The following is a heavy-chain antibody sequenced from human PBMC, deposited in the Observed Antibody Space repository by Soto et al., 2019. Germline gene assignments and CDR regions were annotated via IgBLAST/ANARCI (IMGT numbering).Heavy chain of an antibody. D-gene: IGHD3-22*01. CDR2: IRSKAYGGTT. J-gene: IGHJ3*02. CDR1: GSTFGDYA. V-gene: IGHV3-49*03. CDR3: TTYYYDSNAFDI. Sequence: TGGSLRLSCTASGSTFGDYAMSWFRQAPGKGLEWVGFIRSKAYGGTTEYAASVKGRFTISRDDSKSIAYLQMNSLKTEDTAVYYCTTYYYDSNAFDIWGQGTMVTVSS.